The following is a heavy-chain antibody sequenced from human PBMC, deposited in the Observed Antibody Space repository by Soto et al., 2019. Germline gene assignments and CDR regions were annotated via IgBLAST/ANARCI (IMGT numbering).Heavy chain of an antibody. D-gene: IGHD3-10*01. CDR1: GFTFSSYA. Sequence: LRLSCAASGFTFSSYAMSWVRQAPGKGLEWVSAISGSGGSTYYADSVKGRFTISRDNSKNTLYLQMNSLRAEDTAVYYCAKTEYYGSGSYYGVNWFDPWGQGTLVTVFS. J-gene: IGHJ5*02. V-gene: IGHV3-23*01. CDR2: ISGSGGST. CDR3: AKTEYYGSGSYYGVNWFDP.